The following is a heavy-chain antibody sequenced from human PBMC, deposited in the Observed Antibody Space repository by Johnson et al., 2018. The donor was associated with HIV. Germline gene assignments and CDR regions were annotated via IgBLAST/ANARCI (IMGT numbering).Heavy chain of an antibody. V-gene: IGHV3-49*03. D-gene: IGHD1-26*01. J-gene: IGHJ3*02. Sequence: VQLVESGGVAIQPGGSLRLSCTGSGFTFGDYAMSWFRQAPGKGLEWVGFIRSKAYGGTTKYAASVKGRFTFSRDDSKSIAYLQINSLRSEDTAVYSCAFESGSYFGHAFDIWGQGTMVTVSS. CDR1: GFTFGDYA. CDR3: AFESGSYFGHAFDI. CDR2: IRSKAYGGTT.